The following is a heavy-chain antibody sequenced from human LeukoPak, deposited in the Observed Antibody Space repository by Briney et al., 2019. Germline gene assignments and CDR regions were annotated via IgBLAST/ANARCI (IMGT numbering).Heavy chain of an antibody. V-gene: IGHV4-38-2*02. J-gene: IGHJ4*02. CDR2: IYHSGST. Sequence: SETLSLTCTVSDYSISSGYYWGWIRQSPGKGLEWIGTIYHSGSTYYNPSLKSRLTISVDNSKNQFSLKLSSVTAADTAVYYCARSYWTGYHHLDFWGQGTLVTVSS. CDR1: DYSISSGYY. CDR3: ARSYWTGYHHLDF. D-gene: IGHD3/OR15-3a*01.